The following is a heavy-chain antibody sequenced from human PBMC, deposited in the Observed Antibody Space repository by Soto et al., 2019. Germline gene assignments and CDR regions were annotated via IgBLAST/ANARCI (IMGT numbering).Heavy chain of an antibody. CDR3: ASIAAADYYYGMDV. V-gene: IGHV1-2*02. J-gene: IGHJ6*02. CDR1: GYTFTGYY. CDR2: INPNSGGT. D-gene: IGHD6-13*01. Sequence: ASVKVSCKASGYTFTGYYMPWVRQAPGQGLEWMGWINPNSGGTNYAQKFQGRVTMTRDTSISTAYMELSRLRSDDTAVYYCASIAAADYYYGMDVWGQGTTVTVSS.